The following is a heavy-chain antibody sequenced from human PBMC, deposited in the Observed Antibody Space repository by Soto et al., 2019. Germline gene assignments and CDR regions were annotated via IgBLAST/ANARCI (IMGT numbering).Heavy chain of an antibody. V-gene: IGHV4-30-2*01. CDR2: ISLSGSP. Sequence: PSETLSLTCSVSGGSVNSGGYSWSWIRQPPGKGLEWIGFISLSGSPAYNPSLKSRVTISVDRSNNQISLELSSVTAADTAVYYCARGVLAWGPGTLVTVSS. CDR3: ARGVLA. D-gene: IGHD2-8*01. J-gene: IGHJ5*02. CDR1: GGSVNSGGYS.